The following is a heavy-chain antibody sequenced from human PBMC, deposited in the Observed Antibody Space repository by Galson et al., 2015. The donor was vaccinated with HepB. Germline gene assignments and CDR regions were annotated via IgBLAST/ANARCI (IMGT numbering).Heavy chain of an antibody. J-gene: IGHJ4*02. CDR1: GFTVSSNY. Sequence: SLRLSCAASGFTVSSNYMSWVRQAPGKGLVWVSVIYSGGSTYYADSVKGRFTISRDNSKNTLYLQMNSLRAEDTAVYYCARHSSGWYWGQGTLVTVSS. V-gene: IGHV3-53*01. CDR2: IYSGGST. D-gene: IGHD6-19*01. CDR3: ARHSSGWY.